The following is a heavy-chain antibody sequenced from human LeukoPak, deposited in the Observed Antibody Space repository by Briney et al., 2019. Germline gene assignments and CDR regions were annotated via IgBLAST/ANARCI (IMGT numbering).Heavy chain of an antibody. J-gene: IGHJ4*02. CDR2: IYYSGST. CDR1: GGSISSYY. V-gene: IGHV4-59*12. CDR3: AREARAAAAGFDY. Sequence: SETLSLTCTVSGGSISSYYWSWIRQPPGKGLEWIGYIYYSGSTNYNPSLKSRVTISVDTSKNQFSLKLSSVTAADTAVYYCAREARAAAAGFDYWGQGTLVTVSS. D-gene: IGHD6-13*01.